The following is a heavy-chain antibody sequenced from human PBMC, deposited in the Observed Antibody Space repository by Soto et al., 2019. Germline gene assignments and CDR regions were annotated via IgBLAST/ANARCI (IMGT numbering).Heavy chain of an antibody. V-gene: IGHV4-30-4*01. Sequence: QVQLQESGPGLVKPSQTLSLTCTVSGGSISSGDYYWSWILQPPGKGMEWIGYIYYSGSTYYNPSLKSRVTISVDTSKNQFSLKLSSVTAADTAVYYCAREMTTVTTGVNWFDPWGQGTLVTVSS. CDR2: IYYSGST. D-gene: IGHD4-17*01. J-gene: IGHJ5*02. CDR3: AREMTTVTTGVNWFDP. CDR1: GGSISSGDYY.